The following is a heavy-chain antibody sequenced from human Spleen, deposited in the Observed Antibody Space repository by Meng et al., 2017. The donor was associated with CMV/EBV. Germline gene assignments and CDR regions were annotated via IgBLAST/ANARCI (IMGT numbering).Heavy chain of an antibody. V-gene: IGHV3-64*02. CDR3: ARGPRSSTGPLGYSDY. CDR2: ISSNGGST. J-gene: IGHJ4*02. D-gene: IGHD2-2*01. CDR1: GFTFSSYG. Sequence: GGSLRLSCAASGFTFSSYGMHWVRQAPGKGLEYVSTISSNGGSTYYAESVKGRFTISRDNSKNTLYLQMGSLKVEDMAVYYCARGPRSSTGPLGYSDYWGQGTLVTVSS.